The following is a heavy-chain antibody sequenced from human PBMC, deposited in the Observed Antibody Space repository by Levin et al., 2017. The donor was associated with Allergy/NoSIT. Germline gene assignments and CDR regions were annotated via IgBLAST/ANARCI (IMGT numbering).Heavy chain of an antibody. Sequence: PGGSLRLSCATSGFTFATSGIHWVRQAPGKGLEWVAIIWYDGSNKYYADSVKGRFTISRDNSENTVYLQMDSLRAEDTALYYCARDKWERTLDYWGQGTLVTVSS. CDR1: GFTFATSG. J-gene: IGHJ4*02. CDR2: IWYDGSNK. D-gene: IGHD1-26*01. V-gene: IGHV3-33*01. CDR3: ARDKWERTLDY.